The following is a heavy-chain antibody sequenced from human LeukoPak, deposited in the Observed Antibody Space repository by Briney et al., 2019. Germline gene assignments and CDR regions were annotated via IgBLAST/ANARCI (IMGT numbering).Heavy chain of an antibody. V-gene: IGHV1-69*13. CDR3: VRVLGTEWYYFDY. D-gene: IGHD2-8*01. Sequence: EASVKVSCKASGGTFSSYAISWVRQAPGQGLEWMGGIIPIFGTANYAQKFQGRVTITADEFTSTAYMELSSLRSEDTAVYYCVRVLGTEWYYFDYWGQGTLVTVSS. CDR2: IIPIFGTA. J-gene: IGHJ4*02. CDR1: GGTFSSYA.